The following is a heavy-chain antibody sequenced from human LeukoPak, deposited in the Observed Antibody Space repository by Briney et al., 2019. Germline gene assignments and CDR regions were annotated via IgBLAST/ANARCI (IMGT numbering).Heavy chain of an antibody. CDR3: PRYLEDHFDN. Sequence: SETLSLTCTVSGGSISSYYWSWIRQPAGKGLEWIGRIYTSGSTNYNPSLTSRVTMSVDTSKNQFSLTLSSVTAAAPAVYYFPRYLEDHFDNGGQGTLVTVSS. J-gene: IGHJ4*02. CDR2: IYTSGST. CDR1: GGSISSYY. V-gene: IGHV4-4*07. D-gene: IGHD2-2*02.